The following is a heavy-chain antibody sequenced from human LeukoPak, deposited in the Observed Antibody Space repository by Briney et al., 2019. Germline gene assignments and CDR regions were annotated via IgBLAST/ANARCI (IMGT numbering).Heavy chain of an antibody. CDR1: GFTFSSYA. CDR2: ITASGETT. CDR3: AKDKNSARPTIFDY. J-gene: IGHJ4*02. Sequence: GGFLRLSCAASGFTFSSYAMSWVRQAPGKGLEWVSAITASGETTYYTNSVRGRLTISRDNSKNTVDLQMNNLRAEDTVVYYCAKDKNSARPTIFDYWGQGTRVTVSS. D-gene: IGHD1-26*01. V-gene: IGHV3-23*01.